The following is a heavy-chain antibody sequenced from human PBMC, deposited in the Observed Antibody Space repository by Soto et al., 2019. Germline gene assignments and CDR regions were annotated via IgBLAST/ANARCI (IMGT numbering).Heavy chain of an antibody. V-gene: IGHV1-8*01. J-gene: IGHJ6*02. CDR2: INPSSGNT. D-gene: IGHD2-21*01. CDR1: GYSFTRHD. Sequence: QVQLVQSGAEVKKPGASVKVSCKASGYSFTRHDINWVRQAPGQGLEWMGWINPSSGNTGYAQRFLGRLTMTTDTSTSTADMEVSGLKSEDTAIDYGAREGILLSGVIVFYGMDGWGQGTTVTVPS. CDR3: AREGILLSGVIVFYGMDG.